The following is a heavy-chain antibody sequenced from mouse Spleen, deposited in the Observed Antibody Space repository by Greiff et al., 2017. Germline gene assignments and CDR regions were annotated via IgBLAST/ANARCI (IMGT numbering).Heavy chain of an antibody. CDR1: GFTFSDYG. Sequence: EVQRVESGGGLVKPGGSLKLSCAASGFTFSDYGMAWVRQAPGKGPEWVAFISNLAYSIYYADTVTGRFTISRENAKNTLYLEMSSLRSEDTAMYYCARHDYGNYPFAYWGQGTLVTVSA. D-gene: IGHD2-1*01. J-gene: IGHJ3*01. V-gene: IGHV5-15*01. CDR2: ISNLAYSI. CDR3: ARHDYGNYPFAY.